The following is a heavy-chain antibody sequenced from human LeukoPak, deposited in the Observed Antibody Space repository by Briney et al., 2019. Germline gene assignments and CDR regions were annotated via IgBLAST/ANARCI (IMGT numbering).Heavy chain of an antibody. CDR2: ISGSGGST. CDR1: GFTFSSYA. V-gene: IGHV3-23*01. D-gene: IGHD6-19*01. J-gene: IGHJ4*02. Sequence: PGGSLRLSCAASGFTFSSYAMSWVSQARGKGMEWVSAISGSGGSTYYADSVKGRFTISRDNSKNALYLQMNSLRAEDTAVYYCAKVVAGGWYYFDYWGQGTLVTVSS. CDR3: AKVVAGGWYYFDY.